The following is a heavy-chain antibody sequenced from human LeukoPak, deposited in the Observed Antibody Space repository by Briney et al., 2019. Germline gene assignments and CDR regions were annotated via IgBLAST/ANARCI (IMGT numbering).Heavy chain of an antibody. Sequence: ASVKVSCKASGFTFTSYYMHWVRQAPGQGLEWMGIINPSGGSTSYAQKFQGRVTMTRDMSTSTVYMELSSLRSEDTAVYYCARAIGADNWFDPWGQGTLVTVSS. CDR1: GFTFTSYY. D-gene: IGHD1-26*01. V-gene: IGHV1-46*01. CDR2: INPSGGST. J-gene: IGHJ5*02. CDR3: ARAIGADNWFDP.